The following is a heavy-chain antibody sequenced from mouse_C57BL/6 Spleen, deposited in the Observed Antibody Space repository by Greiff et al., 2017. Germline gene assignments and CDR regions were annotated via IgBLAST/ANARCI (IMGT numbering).Heavy chain of an antibody. D-gene: IGHD2-5*01. V-gene: IGHV5-4*03. CDR2: ISDGGSYT. CDR3: ARAAYSNLYYFDY. J-gene: IGHJ2*01. Sequence: VKLVESGGGLVKPGGSLKLSCAASGFTFSSYAMSWVRQTPEKRLEWVATISDGGSYTYYPDNVKGRFTISRDNAKNNLYLQMSHLKSEDTAMYYCARAAYSNLYYFDYWGQGTTLTVSS. CDR1: GFTFSSYA.